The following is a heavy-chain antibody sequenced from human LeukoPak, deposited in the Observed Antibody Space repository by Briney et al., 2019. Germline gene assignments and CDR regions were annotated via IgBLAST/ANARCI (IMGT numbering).Heavy chain of an antibody. D-gene: IGHD3-22*01. CDR3: TTDGYYFDEDTFDI. J-gene: IGHJ3*02. V-gene: IGHV3-15*01. CDR2: IKSKTDGGTT. CDR1: GFTFSKAW. Sequence: PGGSLRLSCVASGFTFSKAWMSWVHQAPGKGLEWVGRIKSKTDGGTTDYAAPVKGRFTISRDDSKNTLYLQMNSLKTEDTAVYYCTTDGYYFDEDTFDIWGQGTMVTVSS.